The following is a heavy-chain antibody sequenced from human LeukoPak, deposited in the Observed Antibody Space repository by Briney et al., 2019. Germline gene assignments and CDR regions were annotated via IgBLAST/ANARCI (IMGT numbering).Heavy chain of an antibody. CDR2: FIPILGIT. CDR3: AKDTLHPLS. V-gene: IGHV1-69*04. CDR1: GGTFSSYA. J-gene: IGHJ4*02. Sequence: SVKVSCKASGGTFSSYAISWVRQAPGQGLEWMGRFIPILGITNYAQKFQGRVTITADKSTSTTYMELSSLRSEDAAVYYCAKDTLHPLSWGQGTLVTVSS.